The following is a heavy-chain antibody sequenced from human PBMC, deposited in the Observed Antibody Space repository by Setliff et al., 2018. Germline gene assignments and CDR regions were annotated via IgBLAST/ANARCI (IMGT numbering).Heavy chain of an antibody. CDR3: ARDNRDYDFWSGYYSLRGYFDY. CDR1: GGSISSGTYY. D-gene: IGHD3-3*01. Sequence: PSETLSLTCTVSGGSISSGTYYWSWIRQPPGKGLEWIGYIYYSGSTNYNPSLKSRVTISVDTSKNQFSLKLSSVTAADTAVYYCARDNRDYDFWSGYYSLRGYFDYWGQGTLVTVSS. J-gene: IGHJ4*02. V-gene: IGHV4-61*01. CDR2: IYYSGST.